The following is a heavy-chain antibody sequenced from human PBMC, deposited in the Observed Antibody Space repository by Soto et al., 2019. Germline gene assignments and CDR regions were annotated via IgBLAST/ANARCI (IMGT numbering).Heavy chain of an antibody. CDR1: GFTFSSYS. CDR3: ASVGYCSSTSCYGYYYYGMDV. V-gene: IGHV3-48*02. J-gene: IGHJ6*02. Sequence: CAASGFTFSSYSMNWVRQAPGKGLEWVSYISSSSSTIYYADSVKGRFTISRDNAKNSLYLQMNSLRDEDTAVYYCASVGYCSSTSCYGYYYYGMDVWGQGTTVTVSS. CDR2: ISSSSSTI. D-gene: IGHD2-2*03.